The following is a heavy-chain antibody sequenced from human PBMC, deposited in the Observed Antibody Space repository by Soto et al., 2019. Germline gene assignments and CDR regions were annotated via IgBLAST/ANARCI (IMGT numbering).Heavy chain of an antibody. CDR1: GGSFSCYY. CDR3: ARAEDDYLSLDY. V-gene: IGHV4-34*01. J-gene: IGHJ4*02. D-gene: IGHD4-17*01. Sequence: PSETLSLTCAVCGGSFSCYYWSWIRQPPGKGLEWIGEINHSGSTNYNPSLKSRVTISVDTSKNQFSLKLSSVTAADTAVYYCARAEDDYLSLDYWGQGTLVTVSS. CDR2: INHSGST.